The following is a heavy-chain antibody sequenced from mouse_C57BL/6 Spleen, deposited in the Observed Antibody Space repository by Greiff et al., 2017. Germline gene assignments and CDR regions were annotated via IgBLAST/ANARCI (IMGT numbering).Heavy chain of an antibody. CDR2: INPNDGTT. J-gene: IGHJ2*01. V-gene: IGHV1-39*01. CDR3: ARGGYYGSSDYFDY. CDR1: GYSFTDYN. Sequence: EVQLQQSGPELVKPGASVKISCKASGYSFTDYNMNWVKQSNGKSLEWIGVINPNDGTTSYNQKFKGKATFTVDQSSSTAYMQLNRLTSEDSAIYYCARGGYYGSSDYFDYWGQGTTLTVSS. D-gene: IGHD1-1*01.